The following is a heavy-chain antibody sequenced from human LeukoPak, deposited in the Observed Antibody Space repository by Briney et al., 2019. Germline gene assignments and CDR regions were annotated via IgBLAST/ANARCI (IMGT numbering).Heavy chain of an antibody. CDR1: GFTFSNYA. Sequence: GGSLRLSCAASGFTFSNYAMNWVRQAPGRGLEWVSAISGSGGSTYYADSVKGRFTISRDNSKNTLYLQMNSLRAEDTAVYYCAKDLAGSGSYSFDYWGQGTLVIVSS. J-gene: IGHJ4*02. CDR3: AKDLAGSGSYSFDY. D-gene: IGHD1-26*01. V-gene: IGHV3-23*01. CDR2: ISGSGGST.